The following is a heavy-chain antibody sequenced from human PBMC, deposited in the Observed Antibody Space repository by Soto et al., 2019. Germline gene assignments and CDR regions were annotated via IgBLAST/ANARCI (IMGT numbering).Heavy chain of an antibody. CDR1: GYTLITSYY. CDR3: ARDTGYDHDAFDI. CDR2: INPTGTMT. D-gene: IGHD5-12*01. V-gene: IGHV1-46*01. J-gene: IGHJ3*02. Sequence: ASVKVSCKASGYTLITSYYTHWVRQAPGQGLEWMGIINPTGTMTKYSERFQGRPTMTRDTSTSTDYMELSTLTAEDTAVYFCARDTGYDHDAFDIWGQGTMVTVSS.